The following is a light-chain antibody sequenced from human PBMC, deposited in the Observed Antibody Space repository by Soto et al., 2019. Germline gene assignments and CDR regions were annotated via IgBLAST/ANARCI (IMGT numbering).Light chain of an antibody. CDR3: QQLHSYTFT. CDR1: QGVSSS. V-gene: IGKV1-9*01. J-gene: IGKJ5*01. CDR2: AAT. Sequence: IQLTQSPPSLSSSVGDRVTITCRASQGVSSSLAWYHQQPGKAPKLLIYAATTLQSGVPSRFSGSGSGTDFTLTINSLKNEDFATYYCQQLHSYTFTFGQGTRLEIK.